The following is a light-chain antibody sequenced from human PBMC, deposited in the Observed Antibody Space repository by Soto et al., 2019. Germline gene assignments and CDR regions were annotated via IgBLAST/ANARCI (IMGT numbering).Light chain of an antibody. CDR2: EVS. CDR1: SSDVGGYNY. V-gene: IGLV2-14*01. CDR3: SSDTSSSTLV. Sequence: QSALTQPASVSGSPGQSITISCTGTSSDVGGYNYVSWYQQHPGKGPKLMIYEVSNRPSGVSNRFSGSKSGNTASLTISGLQPEDEADYYCSSDTSSSTLVFGTGTKVTVL. J-gene: IGLJ1*01.